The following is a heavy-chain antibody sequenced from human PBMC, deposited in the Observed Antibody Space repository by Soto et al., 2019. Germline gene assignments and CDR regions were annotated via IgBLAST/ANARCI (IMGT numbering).Heavy chain of an antibody. CDR1: GCTCVSHG. D-gene: IGHD6-19*01. V-gene: IGHV3-30*18. Sequence: RVWCGAAGCTCVSHGGRRILQDTGKGLEWVAVISYDGSNKYYADSVKGRFTISRDNSKNTLYLQMNSLRAAETAVYYCEKDWAGHSIHTNADVWGQGTTVTVSS. CDR3: EKDWAGHSIHTNADV. J-gene: IGHJ6*01. CDR2: ISYDGSNK.